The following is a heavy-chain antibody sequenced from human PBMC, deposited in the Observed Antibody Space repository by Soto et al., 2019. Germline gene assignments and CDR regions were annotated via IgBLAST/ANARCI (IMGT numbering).Heavy chain of an antibody. Sequence: ASVKVSCKASGYTFTSYYMHWVRQAPGQGLEWMGIINPSGGSTSYAQKFQGRVTMTRDESTSTVYMELSSLRSEDTAVYYCARDKRPACSGGSCYSRKENAELTLWLRRFDYWGQG. V-gene: IGHV1-46*01. J-gene: IGHJ4*02. CDR1: GYTFTSYY. D-gene: IGHD2-15*01. CDR2: INPSGGST. CDR3: ARDKRPACSGGSCYSRKENAELTLWLRRFDY.